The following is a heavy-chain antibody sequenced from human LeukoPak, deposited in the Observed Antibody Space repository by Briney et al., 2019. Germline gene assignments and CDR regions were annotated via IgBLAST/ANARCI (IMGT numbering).Heavy chain of an antibody. CDR3: VRSKSGAYGWFDP. CDR1: GGSISGYF. J-gene: IGHJ5*02. V-gene: IGHV4-59*01. Sequence: SETLPLPCTVSGGSISGYFWTWIRQPPGKGLEWIGYIYYTGNTNYNPSLKSRVTISIDTSKNHFSLNVNSVTAADAAVYYCVRSKSGAYGWFDPWGPGTLVTVSS. D-gene: IGHD2-15*01. CDR2: IYYTGNT.